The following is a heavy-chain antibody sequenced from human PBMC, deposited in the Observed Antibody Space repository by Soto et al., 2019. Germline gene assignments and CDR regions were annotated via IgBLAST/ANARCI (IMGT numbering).Heavy chain of an antibody. J-gene: IGHJ3*02. CDR3: ARVGISETIDAFVI. CDR2: IDNSGTS. Sequence: PSETLSLTCTVSGGSISSGNYYWSWIRQPPGKGMEWIGYIDNSGTSYYNPSLKSRLTISVDTSNNQFSLHLSSVTAADTAVYYCARVGISETIDAFVIWGQGKMVTVSS. V-gene: IGHV4-30-4*01. CDR1: GGSISSGNYY. D-gene: IGHD1-20*01.